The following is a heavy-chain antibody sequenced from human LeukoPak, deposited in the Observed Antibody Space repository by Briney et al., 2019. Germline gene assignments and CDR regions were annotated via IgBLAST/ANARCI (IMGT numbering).Heavy chain of an antibody. Sequence: GGSLRLSCAASGFTFSSYSMNWVRQAPGKGLEWVSSISSSSSYIYYADSVKGRFTISRDNAKNSLYLQMNSLRAEDTAVYYCARVIIISVARWFDPWGQGTLVTVSS. CDR2: ISSSSSYI. V-gene: IGHV3-21*01. CDR1: GFTFSSYS. D-gene: IGHD3-16*02. CDR3: ARVIIISVARWFDP. J-gene: IGHJ5*02.